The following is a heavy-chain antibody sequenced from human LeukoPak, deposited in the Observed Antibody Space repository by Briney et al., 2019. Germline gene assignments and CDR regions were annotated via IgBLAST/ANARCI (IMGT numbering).Heavy chain of an antibody. CDR1: GFIVRNNY. J-gene: IGHJ4*02. CDR2: LYIGGPT. D-gene: IGHD3-16*01. CDR3: ARMFGAGQYYFDS. Sequence: GGSLRLSCAVSGFIVRNNYMSWVRQAPGKGLEWVSSLYIGGPTYYSDSAKGRFSISRDNSDNVLYLQMNNLKTEDTALYYCARMFGAGQYYFDSWGLGTLVIVSS. V-gene: IGHV3-53*01.